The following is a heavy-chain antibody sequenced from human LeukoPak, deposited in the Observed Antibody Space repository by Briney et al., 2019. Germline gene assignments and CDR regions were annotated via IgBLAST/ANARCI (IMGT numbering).Heavy chain of an antibody. D-gene: IGHD3-22*01. CDR3: ARVDYYDSSGYYYEDY. J-gene: IGHJ4*02. CDR2: IYSGGST. V-gene: IGHV3-66*02. CDR1: GFSFNMYA. Sequence: GGSLRLSCAASGFSFNMYAMSWVRQAPGKGLEWVSVIYSGGSTYYADSVKGRFTISRDNSKNTLYLQMNSLRAEDTAVYYCARVDYYDSSGYYYEDYWGQGTLVTVSS.